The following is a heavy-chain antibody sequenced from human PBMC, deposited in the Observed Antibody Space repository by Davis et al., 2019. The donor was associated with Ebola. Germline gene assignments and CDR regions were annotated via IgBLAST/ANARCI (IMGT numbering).Heavy chain of an antibody. Sequence: PGGSLRLSCAVSGFTFSSHSMNWVRQAPGKGLEWVSHISYSSSTIYYADSVKGRFTISRDNSKNTLYLQMNSLRAEDTAVYYCARATNCDFWGQGTLVTVSS. J-gene: IGHJ4*02. CDR2: ISYSSSTI. V-gene: IGHV3-48*01. CDR1: GFTFSSHS. CDR3: ARATNCDF.